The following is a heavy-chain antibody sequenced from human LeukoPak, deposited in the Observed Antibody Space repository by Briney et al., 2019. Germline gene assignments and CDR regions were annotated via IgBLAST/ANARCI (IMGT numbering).Heavy chain of an antibody. CDR2: IIPIFGTA. D-gene: IGHD3-3*01. V-gene: IGHV1-69*13. J-gene: IGHJ6*03. Sequence: SVKVSCKASGGTFSSYAISWVRQAPGQGLEWMGGIIPIFGTANYAQKFQGRVTITADESTSTAYMELSSLRSEDTAMYYCARALQGYDFWSGYRNYYYYMDVWGKGTTVTVSS. CDR1: GGTFSSYA. CDR3: ARALQGYDFWSGYRNYYYYMDV.